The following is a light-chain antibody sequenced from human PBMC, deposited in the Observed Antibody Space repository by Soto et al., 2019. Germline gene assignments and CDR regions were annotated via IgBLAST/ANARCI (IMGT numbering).Light chain of an antibody. CDR2: AAS. V-gene: IGKV1-39*01. CDR1: QCLVHSDGIAY. Sequence: MTQSPLSLPVTLGQPASISCRSNQCLVHSDGIAYFSWYQQKPGKAPKLLIYAASGLQTGVPSRFSGSGSGTDFTLSISSLQREDFATYYCQQSYITPPGTFGQGTKVDI. CDR3: QQSYITPPGT. J-gene: IGKJ1*01.